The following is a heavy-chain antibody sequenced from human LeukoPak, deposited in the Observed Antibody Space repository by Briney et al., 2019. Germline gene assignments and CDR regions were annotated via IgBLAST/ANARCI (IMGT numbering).Heavy chain of an antibody. D-gene: IGHD2-15*01. CDR1: GYTFTSYG. Sequence: ASVKVSCEASGYTFTSYGISWVRQAPGQGLEWMGWISAYNGNTNYAQKLQGRVTMTTDTSTSTAYMELRSLRSDDTAVYYCARDSDCSGGSCYVNWFDPWGQGTLVTVSS. J-gene: IGHJ5*02. CDR3: ARDSDCSGGSCYVNWFDP. CDR2: ISAYNGNT. V-gene: IGHV1-18*01.